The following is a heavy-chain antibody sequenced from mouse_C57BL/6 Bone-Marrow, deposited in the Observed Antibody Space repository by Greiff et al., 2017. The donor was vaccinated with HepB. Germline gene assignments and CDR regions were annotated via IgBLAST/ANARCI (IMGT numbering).Heavy chain of an antibody. CDR1: GFNMKDDY. CDR3: TLDVYWYFDV. CDR2: IDPENGDT. J-gene: IGHJ1*03. Sequence: VHVKQSGAELVRPGASVKLSCTASGFNMKDDYMHWVKQRPEQGLEWIGWIDPENGDTEYASKFQGKATITADTSSNTAYLQLSSLTSEDTAVYYCTLDVYWYFDVWGTGTTVTVSS. V-gene: IGHV14-4*01.